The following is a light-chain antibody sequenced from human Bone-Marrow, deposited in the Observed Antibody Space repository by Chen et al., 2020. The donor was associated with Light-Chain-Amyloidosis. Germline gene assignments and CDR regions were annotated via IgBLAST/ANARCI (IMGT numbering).Light chain of an antibody. V-gene: IGLV1-47*01. J-gene: IGLJ1*01. Sequence: QSVLTQPPSASGTPGQRVTISCSGASSNIGINYVSWYQHFPGAAPNLLSHSNNHRPSGVPDRFSPSKSGTSAFLAISGLRSEDEADYYCAAWDGSLSGYVFGTGTKVIVL. CDR2: SNN. CDR3: AAWDGSLSGYV. CDR1: SSNIGINY.